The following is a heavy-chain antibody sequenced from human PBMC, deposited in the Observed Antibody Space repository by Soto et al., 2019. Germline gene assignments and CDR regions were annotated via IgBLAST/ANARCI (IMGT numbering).Heavy chain of an antibody. D-gene: IGHD6-6*01. CDR1: GFTFSGYG. Sequence: GGSLRLSCAASGFTFSGYGMHWVRQAPGKGLEWVAVIWDDGSEKFYADSVKGRFTISRDNSKNTLSLQMNSLRAEDTAVYYCARGDRPDFDYWGQGTLVNVSS. CDR3: ARGDRPDFDY. J-gene: IGHJ4*02. CDR2: IWDDGSEK. V-gene: IGHV3-33*01.